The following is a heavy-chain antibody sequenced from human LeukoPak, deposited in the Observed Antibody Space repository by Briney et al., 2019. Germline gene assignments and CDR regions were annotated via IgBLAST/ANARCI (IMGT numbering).Heavy chain of an antibody. CDR1: GGSISSYY. V-gene: IGHV4-4*07. J-gene: IGHJ4*02. Sequence: SETLSLPCTVSGGSISSYYWSWIRKPAGKGLEWIGRIYTSGSTDYNPSLESRVTMSVDTSKNQFSLKLSSVTAADTAVYYCARFHGDLFDYRGQGTLVTVSS. CDR3: ARFHGDLFDY. CDR2: IYTSGST. D-gene: IGHD4-17*01.